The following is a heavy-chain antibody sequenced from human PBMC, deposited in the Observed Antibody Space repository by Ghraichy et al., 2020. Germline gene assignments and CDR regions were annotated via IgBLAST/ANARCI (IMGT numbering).Heavy chain of an antibody. Sequence: GESLNISCAASGFTFNNYWMHWVRQAPGQGLLWVSRLNRDGSTTTYPDSVEGRFTISRDNAKNTLFLDMNSLRAEDTAVYYCAMSRDYADAFHIWGQGTRVTVSS. V-gene: IGHV3-74*01. CDR1: GFTFNNYW. CDR3: AMSRDYADAFHI. CDR2: LNRDGSTT. D-gene: IGHD3-16*01. J-gene: IGHJ3*02.